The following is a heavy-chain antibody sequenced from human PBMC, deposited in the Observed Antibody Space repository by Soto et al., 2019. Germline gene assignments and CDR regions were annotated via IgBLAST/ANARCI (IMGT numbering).Heavy chain of an antibody. D-gene: IGHD3-10*01. Sequence: SETLSLTCTVSGDSITTNSYFWAWIRQPPGKGLEWIGYIYYSGSTYYNPSLKSRVTISVDTSKNQFSLKLSSVTAADTAVYYCAIAHLLLWFGEPTVNWFDPWGQGTLVTVS. CDR1: GDSITTNSYF. CDR3: AIAHLLLWFGEPTVNWFDP. CDR2: IYYSGST. V-gene: IGHV4-39*01. J-gene: IGHJ5*02.